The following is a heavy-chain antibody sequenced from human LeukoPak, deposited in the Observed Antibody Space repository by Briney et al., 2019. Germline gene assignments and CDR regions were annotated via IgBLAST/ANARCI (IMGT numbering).Heavy chain of an antibody. J-gene: IGHJ6*03. CDR3: ARLRREGYCSSTSCSYYYYMDV. D-gene: IGHD2-2*01. Sequence: PGGSLRLSCAASGFTFSSYSMNWVRQAPGKGLEWVSSISSSSSYIYHADSVKGRFTISRDNAKNSLYLQMNSLRAEDTAVYYCARLRREGYCSSTSCSYYYYMDVWGKGTTVTVSS. CDR2: ISSSSSYI. CDR1: GFTFSSYS. V-gene: IGHV3-21*01.